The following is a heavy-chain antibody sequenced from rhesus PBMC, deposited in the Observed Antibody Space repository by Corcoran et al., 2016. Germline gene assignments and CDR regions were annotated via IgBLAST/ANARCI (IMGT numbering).Heavy chain of an antibody. CDR2: IYGGSGST. V-gene: IGHV4-147*01. Sequence: QVQLQESGPGLVKPSETLSITCVVSGGSISSNYWNWIRQPPGKGLEWIRRIYGGSGSTSYNPSLTSRVTISTDTSKNQFSLKLSSVTAADTAMYYCASAYGLDSWGQGVVVTVSS. CDR1: GGSISSNY. J-gene: IGHJ6*01. CDR3: ASAYGLDS.